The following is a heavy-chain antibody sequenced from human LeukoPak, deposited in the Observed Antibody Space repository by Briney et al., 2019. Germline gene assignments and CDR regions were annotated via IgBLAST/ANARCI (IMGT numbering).Heavy chain of an antibody. Sequence: ASVKVSCKASGYTFTTAGITRVRQAPGQGLEWLGWITPYNGSPTYAQRLQGRLTLTTDTSTTTAYMELRSLTSDDTAIYYCARGGDGDYDYWGQGTLVTVSS. CDR3: ARGGDGDYDY. CDR2: ITPYNGSP. D-gene: IGHD4-17*01. CDR1: GYTFTTAG. V-gene: IGHV1-18*01. J-gene: IGHJ4*02.